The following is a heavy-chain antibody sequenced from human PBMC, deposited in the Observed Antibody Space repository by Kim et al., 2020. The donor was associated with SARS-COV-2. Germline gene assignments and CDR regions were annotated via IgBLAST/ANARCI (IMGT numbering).Heavy chain of an antibody. D-gene: IGHD5-18*01. Sequence: GGSLRLSCAASGFTFGDYAMHWVRQAPGKGLEWVSGISWNSGSIGYADSVKGRFTISRDNAKNSLYLQMNSLRAEDTALYYCAKDTGQLWLMDAFGIWGQGKMVNVSS. CDR1: GFTFGDYA. V-gene: IGHV3-9*01. J-gene: IGHJ3*02. CDR3: AKDTGQLWLMDAFGI. CDR2: ISWNSGSI.